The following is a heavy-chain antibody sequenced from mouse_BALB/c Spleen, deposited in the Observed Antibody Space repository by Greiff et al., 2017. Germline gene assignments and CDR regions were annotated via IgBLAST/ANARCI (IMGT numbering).Heavy chain of an antibody. CDR2: IDPENGNT. CDR3: ARSGGNGVGYFDY. D-gene: IGHD2-1*01. CDR1: GFNIKDYY. J-gene: IGHJ2*01. Sequence: EVQLVESGAELVRPGALVKLSCKASGFNIKDYYMHWVKQRPEQGLEWIGWIDPENGNTIYDPKFQGKASITADTSSNTAYLQLSSLTSEDTAVYYCARSGGNGVGYFDYWGQGTTLTVSS. V-gene: IGHV14-1*02.